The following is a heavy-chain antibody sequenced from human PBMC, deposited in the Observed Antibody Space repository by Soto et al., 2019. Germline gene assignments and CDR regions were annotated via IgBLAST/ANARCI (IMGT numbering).Heavy chain of an antibody. CDR1: GFTFSSYS. D-gene: IGHD1-26*01. Sequence: GGSLRLSCAASGFTFSSYSMNWVRQAPGKGLEWVSSISSSSSYKYYADSVKGRFTISRDNAKNSLYLQMNSLRAEDTAVYYSARDTRVVGATTGAFDIWAKGTRVT. J-gene: IGHJ3*02. CDR3: ARDTRVVGATTGAFDI. CDR2: ISSSSSYK. V-gene: IGHV3-21*01.